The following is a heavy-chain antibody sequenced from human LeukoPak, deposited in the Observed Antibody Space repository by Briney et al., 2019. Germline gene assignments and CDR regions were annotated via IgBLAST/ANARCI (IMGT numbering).Heavy chain of an antibody. CDR3: ARNRLWLQSDFDY. D-gene: IGHD5-24*01. J-gene: IGHJ4*02. CDR1: GDSVSSNRAA. V-gene: IGHV6-1*01. CDR2: TFYRSKWSN. Sequence: SQTLSLTCAISGDSVSSNRAAWNWIRQSPSRGLEWLGRTFYRSKWSNDYAVSVKSRIIINSDTSKNQFSLQLNSVTPEDTAVYYCARNRLWLQSDFDYWGQGTLVTVSS.